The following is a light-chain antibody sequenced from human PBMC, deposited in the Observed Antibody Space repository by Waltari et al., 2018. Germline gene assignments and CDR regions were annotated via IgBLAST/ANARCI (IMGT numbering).Light chain of an antibody. V-gene: IGKV1-39*01. CDR1: QYISDY. J-gene: IGKJ2*01. Sequence: DIQMSQSPSSLSASVGDRVTITCRESQYISDYLHWYQQKPGKAPQILIYTASTLQSGVPSRFSGSGSGSDFTLTISSLQPEDFATYCCQQTYTTPYTFGQGTRLEIK. CDR3: QQTYTTPYT. CDR2: TAS.